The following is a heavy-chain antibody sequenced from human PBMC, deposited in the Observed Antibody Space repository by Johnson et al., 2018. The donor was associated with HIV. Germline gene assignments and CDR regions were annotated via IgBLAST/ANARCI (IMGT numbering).Heavy chain of an antibody. CDR1: GFTFSNSD. CDR3: AKSTQATIARESGPYGAFDI. J-gene: IGHJ3*02. D-gene: IGHD3-10*01. Sequence: VQLVESGGGLVQPGGSLRLSCAASGFTFSNSDMNWVHQAPGKRLEWVSGVSWNGSRTHYADSVKGRFIISRDNSRNTLYLQTNSLRAEDTALYYCAKSTQATIARESGPYGAFDIWGQGTMVTVSS. V-gene: IGHV3-35*01. CDR2: VSWNGSRT.